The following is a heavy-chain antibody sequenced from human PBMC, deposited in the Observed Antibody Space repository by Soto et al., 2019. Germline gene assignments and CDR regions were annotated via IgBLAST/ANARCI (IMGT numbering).Heavy chain of an antibody. CDR3: ARRNYDSSGYYYRYYYYGMDV. J-gene: IGHJ6*02. CDR1: GGTFSSYA. V-gene: IGHV1-69*01. D-gene: IGHD3-22*01. CDR2: IIPIFGTA. Sequence: QVQLVQSGAEVKKPGSSVKVSCKASGGTFSSYAISWVRQAPGQGLEWMGGIIPIFGTANYAQKFQGRVTITADESTSTAYMELSSLRSEDTAVYYCARRNYDSSGYYYRYYYYGMDVWGQGTTVTVSS.